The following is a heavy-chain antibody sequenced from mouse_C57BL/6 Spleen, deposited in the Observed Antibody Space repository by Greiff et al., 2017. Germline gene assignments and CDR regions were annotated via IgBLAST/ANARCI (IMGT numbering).Heavy chain of an antibody. J-gene: IGHJ1*03. CDR1: GYSITSGYD. CDR3: ARGTRYFDV. Sequence: EVQLQQSGPGMVKPSQSLSLTCTVTGYSITSGYDWHWIRHFPGNKLEWMGYISYSGSTNYNPSLKSRISITHDTSKNHFFLKLNSVTTEDTATYYCARGTRYFDVWGTGTTVTVSS. CDR2: ISYSGST. V-gene: IGHV3-1*01.